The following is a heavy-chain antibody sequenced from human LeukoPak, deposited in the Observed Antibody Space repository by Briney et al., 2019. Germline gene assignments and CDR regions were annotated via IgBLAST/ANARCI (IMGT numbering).Heavy chain of an antibody. V-gene: IGHV1-18*04. CDR2: ISAYNGNT. J-gene: IGHJ4*02. CDR1: GYTFTSYG. CDR3: ARDIYDIAVAGRFDY. Sequence: ASVKVSCKASGYTFTSYGISWVRQAPGQGLEWMGWISAYNGNTNYAQKLQGRVTMTTDTSTSTAYMELRSLRSDDTAVYYCARDIYDIAVAGRFDYWGQGTLVTVSS. D-gene: IGHD6-19*01.